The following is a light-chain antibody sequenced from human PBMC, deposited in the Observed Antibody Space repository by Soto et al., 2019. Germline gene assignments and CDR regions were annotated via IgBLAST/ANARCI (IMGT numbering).Light chain of an antibody. V-gene: IGLV2-8*01. CDR1: SSDVGYYDY. Sequence: SALTQPPSASGFPGQSVTISCTGTSSDVGYYDYVSWYQQHPGKAPKLVIYEVTKRPSGVPDRVSASKSGNTASLTVSGLRAEDEAVYYCAAWDASLSACVFGNGTKLTVL. CDR2: EVT. CDR3: AAWDASLSACV. J-gene: IGLJ1*01.